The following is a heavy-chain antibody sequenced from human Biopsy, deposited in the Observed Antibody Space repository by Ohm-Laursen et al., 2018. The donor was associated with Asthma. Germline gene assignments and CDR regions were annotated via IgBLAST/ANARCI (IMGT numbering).Heavy chain of an antibody. CDR1: GYTFNSAG. V-gene: IGHV1-18*01. Sequence: SVTVSCKTSGYTFNSAGITWVRQAPGQGLEWMGWISVYNGNTKVAQKLQDRVTLITDTSTSTAYMELRSLRSDDTAVYFCARAVDYSHYYGIDVWGQGTTVTVS. J-gene: IGHJ6*02. CDR3: ARAVDYSHYYGIDV. CDR2: ISVYNGNT. D-gene: IGHD3-10*01.